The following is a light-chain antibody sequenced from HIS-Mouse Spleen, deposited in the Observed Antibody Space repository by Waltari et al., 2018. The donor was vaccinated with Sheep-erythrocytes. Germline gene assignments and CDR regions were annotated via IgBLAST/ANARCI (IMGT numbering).Light chain of an antibody. Sequence: EIVLTQSPATLSLSPGERATLSCRASQSVSSYLAWYQQKPGQAPSLLIYDASNRATGIPARFSGRGSGTDFTLTISSLEPEDFAVYYCQQRSNWYTFGQGTKLEIK. V-gene: IGKV3-11*01. CDR1: QSVSSY. CDR3: QQRSNWYT. CDR2: DAS. J-gene: IGKJ2*01.